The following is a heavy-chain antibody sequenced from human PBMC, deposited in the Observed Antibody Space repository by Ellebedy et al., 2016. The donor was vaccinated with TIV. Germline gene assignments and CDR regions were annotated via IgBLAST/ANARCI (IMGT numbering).Heavy chain of an antibody. V-gene: IGHV4-34*01. CDR3: AEGRSGWYDVDY. Sequence: SETLSLTCAAYGGSFSGYYWSWVRQPPGKGLEWIGEIHHSGRTNYHPSLKSRVTISVDTSKNQFSLRLSSVTAADTAIYYCAEGRSGWYDVDYWGQGTPVTASS. J-gene: IGHJ4*02. D-gene: IGHD6-19*01. CDR1: GGSFSGYY. CDR2: IHHSGRT.